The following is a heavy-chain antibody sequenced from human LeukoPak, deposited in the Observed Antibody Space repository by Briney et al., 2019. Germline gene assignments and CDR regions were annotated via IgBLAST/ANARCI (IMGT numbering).Heavy chain of an antibody. Sequence: GGSLRLSCAASGFSFTNYWMSWVRQAPGKGLEWVANVKEDGTTKQYVDSVRGRFTISRDNAKNSLYLQMDSLRAEDTAVYYCVSQEVVPHWGQGTLVSVSS. CDR3: VSQEVVPH. CDR2: VKEDGTTK. J-gene: IGHJ4*02. D-gene: IGHD2-15*01. CDR1: GFSFTNYW. V-gene: IGHV3-7*01.